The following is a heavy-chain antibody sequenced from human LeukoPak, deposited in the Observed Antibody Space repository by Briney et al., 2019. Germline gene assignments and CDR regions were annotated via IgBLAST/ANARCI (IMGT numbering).Heavy chain of an antibody. Sequence: PGGSLRLSCTASGFTVSGTLMDWVRQAPGKGLEWVSVIYDDDRTVYTDSVKGRFTIPRDNAKNSLYLQMDSLRAEDTALYYCARAPITSPFYFDYWGQGTLVTVSS. CDR1: GFTVSGTL. V-gene: IGHV3-53*01. J-gene: IGHJ4*02. CDR2: IYDDDRT. D-gene: IGHD2-2*01. CDR3: ARAPITSPFYFDY.